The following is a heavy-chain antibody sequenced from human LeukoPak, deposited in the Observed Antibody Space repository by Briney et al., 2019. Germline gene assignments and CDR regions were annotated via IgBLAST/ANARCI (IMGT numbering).Heavy chain of an antibody. CDR2: IYYSGST. V-gene: IGHV4-31*03. CDR3: ASVDTAMVVDY. J-gene: IGHJ4*02. Sequence: PSETLSLTCTVSGGSISSGGYYWSWLRQHPGRGLEWIGYIYYSGSTYYNPSLKSRVTISVDTSKNQFSLKLSSVTAADTAVYYCASVDTAMVVDYWGQGTLVTVSS. CDR1: GGSISSGGYY. D-gene: IGHD5-18*01.